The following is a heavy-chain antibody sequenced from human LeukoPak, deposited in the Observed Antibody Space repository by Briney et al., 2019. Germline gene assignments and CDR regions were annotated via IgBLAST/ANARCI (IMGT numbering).Heavy chain of an antibody. J-gene: IGHJ2*01. CDR2: ISSSGSTI. V-gene: IGHV3-11*04. CDR1: GFTFSDYY. D-gene: IGHD3-3*01. CDR3: ARVPVTRRTDWYFDL. Sequence: GGSLRLSCAASGFTFSDYYMSWIRQAPGKGLEWVSYISSSGSTIYYADSVKGRFTISRDNAKNSLYLQMNSLRAEDTAVYYCARVPVTRRTDWYFDLWGRGTLVTVSS.